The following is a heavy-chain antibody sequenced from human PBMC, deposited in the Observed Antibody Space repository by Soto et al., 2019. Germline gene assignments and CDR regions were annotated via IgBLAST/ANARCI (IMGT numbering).Heavy chain of an antibody. CDR2: ISYDGRSK. J-gene: IGHJ6*02. CDR1: GFIFDIYG. Sequence: QAQLVESGGGAVQPGRSLRLSCAAPGFIFDIYGMHWVRQAPGKGLEWVAVISYDGRSKYYADSVKGRFTVSRDNSNDTVYLQLNSLRAEDTAVYYCAKDTFAYCSGGSCLYYYGMDVWGQGTTVTVSS. CDR3: AKDTFAYCSGGSCLYYYGMDV. V-gene: IGHV3-30*18. D-gene: IGHD2-15*01.